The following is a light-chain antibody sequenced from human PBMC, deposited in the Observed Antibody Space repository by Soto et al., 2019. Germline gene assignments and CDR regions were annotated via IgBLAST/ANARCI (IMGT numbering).Light chain of an antibody. CDR3: QQYRNWPRT. CDR2: GAS. Sequence: EIVLTQSPATLSLSPGERATLSCRASQSLSSSLAWYQQKPGQAPRLLIYGASTRATGIPARFSGSGSGTEFTLTISSLETEDFAVYYCQQYRNWPRTFGQGTKVDIK. J-gene: IGKJ1*01. V-gene: IGKV3-15*01. CDR1: QSLSSS.